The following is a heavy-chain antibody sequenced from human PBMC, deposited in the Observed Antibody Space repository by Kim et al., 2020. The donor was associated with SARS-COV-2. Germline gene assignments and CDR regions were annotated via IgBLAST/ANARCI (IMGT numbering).Heavy chain of an antibody. Sequence: GGSLRLSCAASGFTFSSYGMHWVRQAPGKGLEWVAVIWYDGSNKYYADSVKGRFTISRDNSKNTLYLQMNSLRAEDTAVYYCAKPLGGDYISGFYGMDVWGPGTTVTVS. CDR3: AKPLGGDYISGFYGMDV. D-gene: IGHD6-19*01. J-gene: IGHJ6*02. CDR1: GFTFSSYG. CDR2: IWYDGSNK. V-gene: IGHV3-33*06.